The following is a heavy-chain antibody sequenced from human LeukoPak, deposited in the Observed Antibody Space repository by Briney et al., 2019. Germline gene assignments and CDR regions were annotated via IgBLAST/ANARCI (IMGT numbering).Heavy chain of an antibody. V-gene: IGHV3-23*01. CDR1: GFTLSSYA. J-gene: IGHJ4*02. D-gene: IGHD2-15*01. CDR2: TSSSDAGT. CDR3: AKWGCSGGSCYPFDY. Sequence: GGSLRLSCAASGFTLSSYAMSWVRQAPGKGLEWVSATSSSDAGTYYADSVRGRFTISRDNSKNTLYLQMNSLRAEDAAVYYCAKWGCSGGSCYPFDYWGQGTLVTVSS.